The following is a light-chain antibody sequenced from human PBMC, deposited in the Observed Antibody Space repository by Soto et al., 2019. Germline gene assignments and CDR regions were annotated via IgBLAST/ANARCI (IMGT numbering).Light chain of an antibody. CDR3: SSNTSRSTLNNDV. Sequence: QSALTQPASVSGSPGQSITISCTGTGSDVGGYNYVSWYQQHPGKAPKLMIYDVSNRPSGVSDRYSGSKSGTAASLTISGLEPEDEDDYYCSSNTSRSTLNNDVFATGTKLTAL. J-gene: IGLJ1*01. CDR2: DVS. CDR1: GSDVGGYNY. V-gene: IGLV2-14*01.